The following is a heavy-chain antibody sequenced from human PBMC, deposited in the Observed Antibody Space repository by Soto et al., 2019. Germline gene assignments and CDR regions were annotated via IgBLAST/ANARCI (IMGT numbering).Heavy chain of an antibody. CDR3: ARLDSTDYYSSFKY. Sequence: ASVKVSCKASGYTFTNYDTNWVRQATGQGLEWMGWMNPNSGNTGYAQKFQGRVTMTRNSSISTVYMELSSLRSEDTAVYYCARLDSTDYYSSFKYWGQGTVGTVS. CDR2: MNPNSGNT. D-gene: IGHD3-22*01. J-gene: IGHJ1*01. CDR1: GYTFTNYD. V-gene: IGHV1-8*01.